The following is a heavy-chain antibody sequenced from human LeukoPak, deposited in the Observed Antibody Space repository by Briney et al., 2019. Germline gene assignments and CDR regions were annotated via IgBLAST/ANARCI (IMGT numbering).Heavy chain of an antibody. CDR1: GYTFTDYY. J-gene: IGHJ4*02. Sequence: ASVKVSCKASGYTFTDYYIHWVRQAPGQGLEWMGRVNPKSGDTNYPQKFQGGVTMTRDTSISTAYMELSSLRSDDTAVYYCARVGGIYPLYYFDYWGQGTLITVPS. CDR2: VNPKSGDT. V-gene: IGHV1-2*06. CDR3: ARVGGIYPLYYFDY. D-gene: IGHD3-16*01.